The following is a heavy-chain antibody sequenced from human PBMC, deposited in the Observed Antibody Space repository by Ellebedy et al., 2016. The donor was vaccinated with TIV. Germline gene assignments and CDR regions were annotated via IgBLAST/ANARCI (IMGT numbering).Heavy chain of an antibody. D-gene: IGHD2-2*01. CDR1: GFTFRDYY. CDR2: FGPSGTII. V-gene: IGHV3-11*01. CDR3: AGGYDSHGFDI. J-gene: IGHJ3*02. Sequence: GGSLRLSCAASGFTFRDYYMSWIRQAPGKGLEWVAYFGPSGTIIYNADSVKGRFTISRDNAKNSLHLQMSSLRVEDTAVYYCAGGYDSHGFDIWGQGTMVTVSS.